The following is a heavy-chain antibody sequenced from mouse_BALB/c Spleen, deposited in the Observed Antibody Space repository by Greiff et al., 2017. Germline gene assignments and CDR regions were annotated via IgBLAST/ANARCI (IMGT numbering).Heavy chain of an antibody. CDR3: ARPPIYYYGSSYDAMDY. D-gene: IGHD1-1*01. V-gene: IGHV1-7*01. CDR1: GYTFTSYW. J-gene: IGHJ4*01. Sequence: QVQLQQSGAELAKPGASVKMSCKASGYTFTSYWMHWVKQRPGQGLEWIGYINPSTGYTEYNQKFKDKATLTADKSSSTAYMQLSSLTSEDSAVYYCARPPIYYYGSSYDAMDYWGQGTSVTVAS. CDR2: INPSTGYT.